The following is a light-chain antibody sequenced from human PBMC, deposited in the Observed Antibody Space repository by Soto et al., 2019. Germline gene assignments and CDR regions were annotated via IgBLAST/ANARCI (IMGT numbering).Light chain of an antibody. Sequence: IQLTQSPSSLSASVGDRVTITCRASQGISSFLAWYQQKPGKAPKLLIYGASTLQSGVPSRFSGSGSGTDFTLTISSLQPEDFATYYCQQLNSLLTFGGGTKGEIK. CDR3: QQLNSLLT. CDR1: QGISSF. CDR2: GAS. V-gene: IGKV1-9*01. J-gene: IGKJ4*01.